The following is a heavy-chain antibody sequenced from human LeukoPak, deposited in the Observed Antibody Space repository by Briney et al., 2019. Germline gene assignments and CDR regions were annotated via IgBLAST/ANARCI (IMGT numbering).Heavy chain of an antibody. CDR2: ITWDSTNT. J-gene: IGHJ3*02. Sequence: SGGSLRLSCAASGFKFADAPMHWVRQSPGKGLEWIALITWDSTNTYYADSVKGRFTISRDDSRNTLYLQMNSLRSDDTALYYCAKDVSFRRGHNFDASDIWGLGTLVTVPS. D-gene: IGHD5-24*01. CDR1: GFKFADAP. V-gene: IGHV3-43*01. CDR3: AKDVSFRRGHNFDASDI.